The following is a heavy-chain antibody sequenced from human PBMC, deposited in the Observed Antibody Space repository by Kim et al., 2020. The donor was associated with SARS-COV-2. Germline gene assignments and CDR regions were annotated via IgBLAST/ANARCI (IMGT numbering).Heavy chain of an antibody. CDR3: AKVISGPMVRGTLNAHI. CDR2: VTGSGTGT. V-gene: IGHV3-23*01. Sequence: GGSLRLSCAASGFTFSSYAMNWVRQAPGKGLEWVSAVTGSGTGTYYADSVKGRFTISRDNSKNTVYLQMNSLRAEDTALYYCAKVISGPMVRGTLNAHIWGQGTLVTVSS. J-gene: IGHJ3*02. D-gene: IGHD3-10*01. CDR1: GFTFSSYA.